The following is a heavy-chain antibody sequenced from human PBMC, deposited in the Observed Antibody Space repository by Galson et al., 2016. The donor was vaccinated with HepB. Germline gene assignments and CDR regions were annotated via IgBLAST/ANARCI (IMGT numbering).Heavy chain of an antibody. D-gene: IGHD6-13*01. CDR2: IYTDGTT. V-gene: IGHV3-53*05. Sequence: SLXXXCAASGXXVSXXXMSXXXQAXXKGLXXVSXIYTDGTTYYADXXQGRFSISRDNTKNTLFLQMNSLRPEGAAVYYCAREHRGIAAAGTGGYWGQGXLVTVSS. CDR1: GXXVSXXX. CDR3: AREHRGIAAAGTGGY. J-gene: IGHJ4*02.